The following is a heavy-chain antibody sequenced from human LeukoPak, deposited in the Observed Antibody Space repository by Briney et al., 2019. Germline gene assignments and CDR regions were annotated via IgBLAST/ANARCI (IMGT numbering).Heavy chain of an antibody. V-gene: IGHV3-23*01. J-gene: IGHJ4*02. CDR2: ISGSGGST. Sequence: PGGTLRLSCAASGFTFSSYAMSWVRQAPGKGLKWVSAISGSGGSTYYADSVKGRFSISRDNAKNSLYLQMISLRAEDTAVYYCARDLLGGELHYFDYWGQGTLVTVSS. CDR3: ARDLLGGELHYFDY. D-gene: IGHD1-7*01. CDR1: GFTFSSYA.